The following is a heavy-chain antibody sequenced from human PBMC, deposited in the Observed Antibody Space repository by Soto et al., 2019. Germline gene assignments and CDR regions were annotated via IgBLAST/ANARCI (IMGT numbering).Heavy chain of an antibody. CDR3: ARGLLLWFGELSRRGGYFYDMDV. Sequence: QVQLQQWGAGLLKPSETLSLTCAVYGGSFSGYQWSWIRQTPGKGLEWIGGINDSGDINYNPSLKSRVTILVDSPKKQLSLRLSSVTAAATAVYYCARGLLLWFGELSRRGGYFYDMDVWGKGTTVTVSS. D-gene: IGHD3-10*01. CDR1: GGSFSGYQ. V-gene: IGHV4-34*01. CDR2: INDSGDI. J-gene: IGHJ6*03.